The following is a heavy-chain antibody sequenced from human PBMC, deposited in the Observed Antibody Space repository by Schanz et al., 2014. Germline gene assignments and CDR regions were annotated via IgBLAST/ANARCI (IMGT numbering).Heavy chain of an antibody. CDR3: AKDRQTTVNRVGYYYGMDV. Sequence: HVQLVESGGGVVQPGRSLRLSCAASGFTFSSSWMHWVRQAPGKGLVWVAIIWFDGSNKYYADSVKGRFTISRDNSKNTLFLQMNSLRAEDTALYYCAKDRQTTVNRVGYYYGMDVWGQGTTVTVSS. CDR2: IWFDGSNK. J-gene: IGHJ6*02. D-gene: IGHD4-4*01. CDR1: GFTFSSSW. V-gene: IGHV3-33*06.